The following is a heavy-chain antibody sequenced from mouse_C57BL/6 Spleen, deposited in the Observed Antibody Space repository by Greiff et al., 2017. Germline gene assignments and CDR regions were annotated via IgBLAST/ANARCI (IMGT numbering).Heavy chain of an antibody. CDR3: AREDYDAHWYFDV. V-gene: IGHV5-16*01. J-gene: IGHJ1*03. CDR2: INYDGSST. Sequence: EVMLVESEGGLVQPGSSMKLSCTASGFTFSDYYMAWVRQVPEKGLEWVANINYDGSSTYYLDSLKSRFIISRDNAKNILYLQMSSLKSEDTATYYCAREDYDAHWYFDVWGTGTTVTVSS. CDR1: GFTFSDYY. D-gene: IGHD2-4*01.